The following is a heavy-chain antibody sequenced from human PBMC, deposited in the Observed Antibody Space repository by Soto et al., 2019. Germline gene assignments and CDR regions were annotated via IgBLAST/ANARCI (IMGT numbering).Heavy chain of an antibody. CDR1: DDSINNYY. J-gene: IGHJ5*02. V-gene: IGHV4-59*01. CDR3: ARENLRWFDP. CDR2: IYYSGTT. Sequence: QVQLQESGPGLVKPSETLSLTCTVSDDSINNYYWSWIRQPPGKTLEWIGYIYYSGTTSYNPSIKGRVTISIDTSKKQVSLKMASVNAADTAVYYCARENLRWFDPWGQGILVTVSS. D-gene: IGHD3-9*01.